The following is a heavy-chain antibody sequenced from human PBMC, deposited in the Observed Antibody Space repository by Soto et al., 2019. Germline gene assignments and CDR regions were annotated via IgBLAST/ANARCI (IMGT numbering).Heavy chain of an antibody. J-gene: IGHJ6*02. CDR1: GGSISSGDYY. CDR2: ISYSGSA. Sequence: PSETLSLTCTVCGGSISSGDYYWSWIRQPPGKGLEWIGYISYSGSAYYNPSLKSRFTISIDTSKKQFSLNLRSVTAADTAVYYCARDGWQMLRGVSISGGMDVWGQGTTVTVSS. V-gene: IGHV4-30-4*01. D-gene: IGHD3-10*01. CDR3: ARDGWQMLRGVSISGGMDV.